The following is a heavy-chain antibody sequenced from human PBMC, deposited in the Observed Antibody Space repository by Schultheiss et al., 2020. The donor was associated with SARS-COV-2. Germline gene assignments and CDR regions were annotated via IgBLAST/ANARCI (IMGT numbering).Heavy chain of an antibody. Sequence: GGSLRLSCAASGFTFSSYWMSWVRQAPGKGLEWVGFIRSKAYGGTTEYAASMKGRFTISRDDSKSIAYLQMNSLKTEDTAVYYCTRDGGREGYCSGGSCYPEVYYYGMDVWGQGTTVTVSS. CDR2: IRSKAYGGTT. CDR1: GFTFSSYW. V-gene: IGHV3-49*04. J-gene: IGHJ6*02. D-gene: IGHD2-15*01. CDR3: TRDGGREGYCSGGSCYPEVYYYGMDV.